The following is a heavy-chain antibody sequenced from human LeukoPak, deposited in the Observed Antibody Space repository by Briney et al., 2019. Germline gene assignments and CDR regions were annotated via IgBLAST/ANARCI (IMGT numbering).Heavy chain of an antibody. CDR3: ASQLAYCGGDCYSIDY. Sequence: ASVKVSCKASGYTFTGYYMNWVRQAPGQGLEWMGRIIPILGIANYAQKFQGRVTITADKSTSTAYMELSSLRSEDTAVYYCASQLAYCGGDCYSIDYWGQGTLVTVSS. CDR2: IIPILGIA. CDR1: GYTFTGYY. V-gene: IGHV1-69*02. J-gene: IGHJ4*02. D-gene: IGHD2-21*02.